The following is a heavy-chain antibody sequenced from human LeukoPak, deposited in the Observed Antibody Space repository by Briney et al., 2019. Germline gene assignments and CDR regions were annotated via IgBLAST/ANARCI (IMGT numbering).Heavy chain of an antibody. V-gene: IGHV4-59*01. CDR3: ARETYYYDSSGYPTSDAFDI. J-gene: IGHJ3*02. CDR1: GGSISSYY. CDR2: IYYSGST. D-gene: IGHD3-22*01. Sequence: PSETLSLTCTASGGSISSYYWSWIRQPPGKGLEWIGYIYYSGSTNYNPSLKSRVTISVDTSKNQFPLKLSSVTAADTAVYYCARETYYYDSSGYPTSDAFDIWGQGTMVTVSS.